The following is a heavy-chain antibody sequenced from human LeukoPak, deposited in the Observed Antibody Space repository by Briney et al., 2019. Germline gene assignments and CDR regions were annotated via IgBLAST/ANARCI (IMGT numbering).Heavy chain of an antibody. CDR1: GYSFTSYW. CDR3: ARSRSLPTSYYYYGMDV. Sequence: GESLKISCKGSGYSFTSYWIGWVRQMPGKGLEWMGIIYPGDSDTRYSPSFQGQVTISADKSISTAYPQWSSLKASDTAMYYCARSRSLPTSYYYYGMDVWGQGTTVTVSS. J-gene: IGHJ6*02. CDR2: IYPGDSDT. V-gene: IGHV5-51*01. D-gene: IGHD2/OR15-2a*01.